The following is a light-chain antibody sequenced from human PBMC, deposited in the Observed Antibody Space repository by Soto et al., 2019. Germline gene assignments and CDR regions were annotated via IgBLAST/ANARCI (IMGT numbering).Light chain of an antibody. J-gene: IGKJ1*01. V-gene: IGKV1-39*01. CDR1: QSISSY. CDR3: QQSYSTPPWT. CDR2: AAS. Sequence: DIQMTQSPSSLSASVGDRVTITCRASQSISSYLNWYQQKPGKAPKLLIYAASNLQSGVPSRFSGSGSGIDFTLTISSLQPEDFATYFCQQSYSTPPWTFGQGTKVDIK.